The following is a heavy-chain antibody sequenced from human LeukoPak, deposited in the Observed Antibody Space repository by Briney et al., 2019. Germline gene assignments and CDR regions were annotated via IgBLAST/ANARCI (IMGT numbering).Heavy chain of an antibody. CDR2: IYYSGST. Sequence: SETLSLTCTVSGGSISSYYWSWIRQPPGKGLEWIGYIYYSGSTNYNPSLKSRVTISVDTSKNQFSLKLSSVTAADTAVYYCAGSGYSYGYNWFDPWGQGTLVTVSS. J-gene: IGHJ5*02. D-gene: IGHD5-18*01. V-gene: IGHV4-59*01. CDR1: GGSISSYY. CDR3: AGSGYSYGYNWFDP.